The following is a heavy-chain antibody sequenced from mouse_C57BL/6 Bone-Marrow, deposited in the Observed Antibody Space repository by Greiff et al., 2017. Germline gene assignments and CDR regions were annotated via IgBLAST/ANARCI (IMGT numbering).Heavy chain of an antibody. J-gene: IGHJ1*03. CDR3: ARPYYYGSSYWYFDV. V-gene: IGHV1-80*01. CDR1: GYAFSSYW. CDR2: IYPGDGDT. D-gene: IGHD1-1*01. Sequence: VQLQQSGAELVKPGASVKISCKASGYAFSSYWMNWVKQRPGKGLEWIGQIYPGDGDTNYNGKFKGKATLTADNSSSTAYMQLSSLTSEDSAVYFCARPYYYGSSYWYFDVWGTGTTVTVSS.